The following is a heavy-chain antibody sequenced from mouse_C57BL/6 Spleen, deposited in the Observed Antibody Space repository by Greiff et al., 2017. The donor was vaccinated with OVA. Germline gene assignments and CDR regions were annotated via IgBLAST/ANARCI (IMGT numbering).Heavy chain of an antibody. CDR1: GYTFTSYW. CDR2: IHPNSGST. Sequence: QVQLQQPGAELVKPGASVKLSCKASGYTFTSYWMHWVKQRPGQGLEWIGMIHPNSGSTNYNEKLKSKATLTVDKSSSTAYMQLSSLTSEDFAVYYCAREGLRSFDYWGQGTTLTVSS. CDR3: AREGLRSFDY. V-gene: IGHV1-64*01. D-gene: IGHD1-1*01. J-gene: IGHJ2*01.